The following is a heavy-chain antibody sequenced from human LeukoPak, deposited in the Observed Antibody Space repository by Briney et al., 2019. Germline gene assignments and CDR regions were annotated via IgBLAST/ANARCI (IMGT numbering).Heavy chain of an antibody. Sequence: GGSLRLSCAASGFTFSSYWMSWVRQAPGKGLEWVSTIRSGGGYTYYADPVKGRFTISRDNSKNTLYLQMNSLRAEDTAVYNCAKSLYYDYYMDVWGKGTTVTVSS. J-gene: IGHJ6*03. V-gene: IGHV3-23*01. CDR1: GFTFSSYW. CDR3: AKSLYYDYYMDV. CDR2: IRSGGGYT.